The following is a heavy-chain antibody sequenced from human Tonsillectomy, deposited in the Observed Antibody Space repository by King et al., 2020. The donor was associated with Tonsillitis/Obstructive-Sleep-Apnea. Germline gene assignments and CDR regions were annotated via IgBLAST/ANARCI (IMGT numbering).Heavy chain of an antibody. V-gene: IGHV3-48*03. CDR1: GFTFSSYE. CDR3: AKDERFGESLDTLVH. J-gene: IGHJ4*02. D-gene: IGHD3-10*01. Sequence: EVQLVESGGGLVQPGGSLRLSCAASGFTFSSYEMNWVRQAPGKGLEWVSYISSSGTNIYYADSVKGRFTISRDNAKNSLYLQMNSLRAEDTAVYYCAKDERFGESLDTLVHWGQGTLVTVSS. CDR2: ISSSGTNI.